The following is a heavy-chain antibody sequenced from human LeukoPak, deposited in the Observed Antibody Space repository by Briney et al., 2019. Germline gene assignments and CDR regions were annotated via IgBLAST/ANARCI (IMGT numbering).Heavy chain of an antibody. J-gene: IGHJ4*02. CDR3: ARDTDRGIGYFDY. CDR2: IWYDGSNK. D-gene: IGHD3-10*01. V-gene: IGHV3-33*01. CDR1: GFXFSSYG. Sequence: PGRSLRLSCAASGFXFSSYGIHWVRQAPGKGREWVAVIWYDGSNKYYADSVKGRFTISRDNSKNTLYLQMNSLRAEDTAVYYCARDTDRGIGYFDYWGQGTLVTVSS.